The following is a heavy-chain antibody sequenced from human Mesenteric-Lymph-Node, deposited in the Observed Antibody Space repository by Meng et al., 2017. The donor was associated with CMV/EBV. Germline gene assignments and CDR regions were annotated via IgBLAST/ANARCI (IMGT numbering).Heavy chain of an antibody. CDR2: IYRGGSST. Sequence: GGSLRLSCAASGFTFSNYAMTWVRQAPGKGLEWVSVIYRGGSSTYYADSVKGRFTISRDDSKNTLYLQMNSLRAKDTAVYYCAKVSSGWYFDYWGQGTLVTVSS. CDR3: AKVSSGWYFDY. D-gene: IGHD6-19*01. V-gene: IGHV3-23*03. CDR1: GFTFSNYA. J-gene: IGHJ4*02.